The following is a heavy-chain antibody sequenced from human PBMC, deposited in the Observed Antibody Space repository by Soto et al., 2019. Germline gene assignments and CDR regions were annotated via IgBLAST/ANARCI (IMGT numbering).Heavy chain of an antibody. Sequence: EVQLVESGGGLAQPGGSLRLSCVASGFTFSYYEMNWVRQAPGKGLEWISYITSSGDRAQYADSVKGRFTISRDTTKNLLYLQMTSLSDEDTGLYYCARDIFENWGQGTLVTVSS. V-gene: IGHV3-48*03. CDR1: GFTFSYYE. CDR2: ITSSGDRA. CDR3: ARDIFEN. J-gene: IGHJ4*02.